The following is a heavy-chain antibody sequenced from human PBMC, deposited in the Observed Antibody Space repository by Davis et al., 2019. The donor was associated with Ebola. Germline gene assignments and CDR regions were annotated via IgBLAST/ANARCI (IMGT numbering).Heavy chain of an antibody. CDR1: GFTFSSYG. D-gene: IGHD6-19*01. Sequence: PGGSLRLSCAASGFTFSSYGMHWVRQAPGKGLEWVAVISYDGSNKYYADSVKGRFTISRDNSKNTLYLQMNSLRAEDTAVYYCARALAVAGGMDVWGQGTTVTVSS. CDR2: ISYDGSNK. V-gene: IGHV3-30*03. J-gene: IGHJ6*02. CDR3: ARALAVAGGMDV.